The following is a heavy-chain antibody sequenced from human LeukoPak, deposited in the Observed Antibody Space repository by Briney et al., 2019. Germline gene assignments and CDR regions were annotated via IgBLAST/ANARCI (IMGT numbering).Heavy chain of an antibody. CDR2: INPNSGGT. D-gene: IGHD6-19*01. CDR3: ARDTAVAGSGY. CDR1: GYTFTGYY. Sequence: GASVKVSCKASGYTFTGYYMHWVRQAPGQGLERMGRINPNSGGTNYAQKFQGRVTMTRDTSISTAYMELSRLRSDDTAVYYCARDTAVAGSGYWGQGTLVTVSS. V-gene: IGHV1-2*06. J-gene: IGHJ4*02.